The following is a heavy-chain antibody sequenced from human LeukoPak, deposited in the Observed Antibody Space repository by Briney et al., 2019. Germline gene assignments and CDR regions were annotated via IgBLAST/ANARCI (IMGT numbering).Heavy chain of an antibody. CDR1: GFTFNTFT. J-gene: IGHJ4*02. Sequence: GGSLRLSCAASGFTFNTFTMHWVRQAPGKGLEWVALISYDISTKYYADSVEGRFTISRDNSKNTLYLQMNSLRAEDTAVYYCARGYGSGSYYFDYWGQGTLVTVSS. CDR3: ARGYGSGSYYFDY. V-gene: IGHV3-30*04. D-gene: IGHD3-10*01. CDR2: ISYDISTK.